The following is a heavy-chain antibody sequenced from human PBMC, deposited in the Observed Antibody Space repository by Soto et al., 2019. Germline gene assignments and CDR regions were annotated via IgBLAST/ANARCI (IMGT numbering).Heavy chain of an antibody. V-gene: IGHV3-30-3*01. CDR1: GFTFSSYA. Sequence: GGSLRLSCAASGFTFSSYAMHWVRQAPGKGLEWVAVISYDGSNKYYADSVKGRFTISRDNSKNTLHLQMNSLRAEDTAVYYCARGSYYDSSGSPGDYYYGMDVWGQGTTVTVSS. CDR2: ISYDGSNK. J-gene: IGHJ6*02. CDR3: ARGSYYDSSGSPGDYYYGMDV. D-gene: IGHD3-22*01.